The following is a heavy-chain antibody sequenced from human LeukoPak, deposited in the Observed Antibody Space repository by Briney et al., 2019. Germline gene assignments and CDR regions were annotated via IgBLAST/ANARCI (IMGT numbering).Heavy chain of an antibody. D-gene: IGHD3-10*01. CDR2: ISGSGGST. CDR3: AKDLGFTYYYGSGSYYNRPFDY. Sequence: PGGSLRLSCAASGFTFSSYAMSWVRQAPGKGLEWVSAISGSGGSTYCADSVKGRFTISRDNSKNTLYLQMNSLRAEDTAVYYCAKDLGFTYYYGSGSYYNRPFDYWGQGTLVTVSS. V-gene: IGHV3-23*01. CDR1: GFTFSSYA. J-gene: IGHJ4*02.